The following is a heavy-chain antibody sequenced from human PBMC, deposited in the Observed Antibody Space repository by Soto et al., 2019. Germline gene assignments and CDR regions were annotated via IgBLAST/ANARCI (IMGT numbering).Heavy chain of an antibody. V-gene: IGHV4-34*01. Sequence: QVQLQQWGAGLLKPSETLSLTCAVYGGSFSGYYWSWIRQPPGTGQEWIGEINHSGSTNYNPSLKSRVSLSVETSKNPCSLKLSSVTAADTAVYYCARAVDILTGYYRYYFDYWGQVTLVTVSS. CDR2: INHSGST. D-gene: IGHD3-9*01. CDR1: GGSFSGYY. CDR3: ARAVDILTGYYRYYFDY. J-gene: IGHJ4*02.